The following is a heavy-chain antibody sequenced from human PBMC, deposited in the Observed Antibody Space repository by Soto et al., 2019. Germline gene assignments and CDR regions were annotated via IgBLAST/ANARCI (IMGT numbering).Heavy chain of an antibody. CDR2: IYWDDQK. CDR3: TNKGQYLDSSACGRDCYMDV. Sequence: QITLKESGPTLVKPTQTLTLTCTFSGFSFTTYGVGVGWIRQAPGKAPEGLALIYWDDQKTFRSSRESRLTITTYTSKAQLVLTITNMDPVATATYYCTNKGQYLDSSACGRDCYMDVWGKGTTVTVSS. J-gene: IGHJ6*04. CDR1: GFSFTTYGVG. D-gene: IGHD2-2*01. V-gene: IGHV2-5*02.